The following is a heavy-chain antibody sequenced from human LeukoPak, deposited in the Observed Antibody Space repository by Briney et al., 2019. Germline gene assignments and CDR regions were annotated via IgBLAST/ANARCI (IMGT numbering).Heavy chain of an antibody. J-gene: IGHJ6*03. V-gene: IGHV4-34*01. CDR1: GGSFSGYY. D-gene: IGHD2-15*01. Sequence: SETLSLACAVYGGSFSGYYWSWIRQPPGKGLEWIGEINHSGSTNYNPSLKSRVTISVDTSKNQFSLKLSSVTAADTAVYYCARSVEGYCSGGSCYSYYYYMDVWGKGTTVTVSS. CDR3: ARSVEGYCSGGSCYSYYYYMDV. CDR2: INHSGST.